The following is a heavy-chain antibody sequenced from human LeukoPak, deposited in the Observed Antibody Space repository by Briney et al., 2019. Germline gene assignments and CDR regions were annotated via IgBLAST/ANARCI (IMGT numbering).Heavy chain of an antibody. Sequence: GESLKISCKGSGYSFTSYWIGWVRQMPGKGLEWMGIIYPGDSDTRYGPSFQGQVTISADKSISTAYLQWSSLKASDTAMYYCARQGRGATTEDFVSYWGQGTLVTVSS. V-gene: IGHV5-51*01. D-gene: IGHD1-26*01. CDR3: ARQGRGATTEDFVSY. CDR2: IYPGDSDT. J-gene: IGHJ4*02. CDR1: GYSFTSYW.